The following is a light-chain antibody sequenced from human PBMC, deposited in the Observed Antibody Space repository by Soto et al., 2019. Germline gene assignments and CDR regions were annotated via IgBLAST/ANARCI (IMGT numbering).Light chain of an antibody. J-gene: IGLJ1*01. CDR1: SSDVGGYEY. Sequence: QSVLTQPPSASGSPGQSVTISCTGTSSDVGGYEYVSWYQQHPGKAPKLIIYDVRNRPSGVSDRFSGSKSANTASLTISGLQAEDEADYYCSSYKRISTYVFGTGTKVTVL. V-gene: IGLV2-14*01. CDR3: SSYKRISTYV. CDR2: DVR.